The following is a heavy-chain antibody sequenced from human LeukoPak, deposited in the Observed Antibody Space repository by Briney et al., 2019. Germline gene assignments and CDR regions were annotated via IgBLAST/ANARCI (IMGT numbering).Heavy chain of an antibody. CDR2: ISYDGSNK. V-gene: IGHV3-30*18. Sequence: GRPLRLSCAASGFTFSSYGMHWVRQAPGKGLEWVAVISYDGSNKYYADSVKGRFTISRDNSKNTLYLQMNSLRAEDTAVYYCAKDKRRYYYDSSGPLDVWGQGTTVTVSS. CDR3: AKDKRRYYYDSSGPLDV. CDR1: GFTFSSYG. D-gene: IGHD3-22*01. J-gene: IGHJ6*02.